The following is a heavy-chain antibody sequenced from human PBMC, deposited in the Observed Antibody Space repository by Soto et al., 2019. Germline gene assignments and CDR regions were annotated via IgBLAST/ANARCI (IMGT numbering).Heavy chain of an antibody. CDR1: GFTFSSYA. D-gene: IGHD3-22*01. CDR3: ARGYLYYYDSSGYLPELDY. J-gene: IGHJ4*02. CDR2: ISYDGSNK. V-gene: IGHV3-30-3*01. Sequence: GGSLRLSCAASGFTFSSYAMHWVRQAPGKGLEWVAVISYDGSNKYYADSVKGRFTISRDNSKNTLYLQMNSLRAEDTAVYYCARGYLYYYDSSGYLPELDYWGQGTLVTVSS.